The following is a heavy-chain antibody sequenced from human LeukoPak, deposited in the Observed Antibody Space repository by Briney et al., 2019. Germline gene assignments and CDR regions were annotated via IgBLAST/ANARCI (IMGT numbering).Heavy chain of an antibody. J-gene: IGHJ3*02. CDR1: GFTVSSNY. CDR3: ARGLTGIHGDAFDI. D-gene: IGHD2-8*02. CDR2: IYSGGST. V-gene: IGHV3-53*05. Sequence: GGSLRLSCAASGFTVSSNYMSWVRQAPGKGLEWVSVIYSGGSTYYADSVKGRFTISRDNSKNTLYLQMNSLRPEDTAVYYCARGLTGIHGDAFDIWGQGTMVTVSS.